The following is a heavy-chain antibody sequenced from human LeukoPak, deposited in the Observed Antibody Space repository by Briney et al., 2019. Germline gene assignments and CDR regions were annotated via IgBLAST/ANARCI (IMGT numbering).Heavy chain of an antibody. J-gene: IGHJ4*02. Sequence: ASVKVSCKASGYTFTSYGISWVRQAPGQGLEWMGWISAYNGNTNYAQKLQGRVTMTTDTSTSTAHMELRSLRSDDTAVYYCARILGSGDYEHFDYWGQGTLVTVSS. CDR1: GYTFTSYG. D-gene: IGHD2-15*01. V-gene: IGHV1-18*01. CDR3: ARILGSGDYEHFDY. CDR2: ISAYNGNT.